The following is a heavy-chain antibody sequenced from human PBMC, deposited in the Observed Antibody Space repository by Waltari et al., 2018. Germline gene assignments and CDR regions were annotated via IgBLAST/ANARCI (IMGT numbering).Heavy chain of an antibody. J-gene: IGHJ4*02. D-gene: IGHD1-26*01. CDR3: ARAGVGAISFSDY. CDR1: GFIFGSHW. V-gene: IGHV3-7*01. Sequence: EVQLVESGGGLVQPGGSLRLSCAASGFIFGSHWMSWVRQAPGKGLEWVANIKQDGTAEYYVDSVGGRFTISRDNAKNSLFLQMNSLRAEDTAVYYCARAGVGAISFSDYWGQGTLVSVSS. CDR2: IKQDGTAE.